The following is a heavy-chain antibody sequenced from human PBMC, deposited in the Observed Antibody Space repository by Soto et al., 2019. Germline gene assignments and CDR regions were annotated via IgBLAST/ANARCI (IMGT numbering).Heavy chain of an antibody. V-gene: IGHV1-2*02. CDR3: TIKGGGPFPFGP. J-gene: IGHJ5*02. CDR2: VSPRSGGT. Sequence: ASVKVVSKASGHNFTDYYIHWVRHAHGQGLEWMGWVSPRSGGTNYAQKFLGRVTITRDTSISTAYMELTGLTSDDTAPYYCTIKGGGPFPFGPWGRVTRGIVYS. D-gene: IGHD3-10*01. CDR1: GHNFTDYY.